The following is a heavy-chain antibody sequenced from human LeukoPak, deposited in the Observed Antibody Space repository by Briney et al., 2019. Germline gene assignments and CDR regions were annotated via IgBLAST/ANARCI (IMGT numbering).Heavy chain of an antibody. J-gene: IGHJ1*01. Sequence: PGGSLRLSCAAPGFTLSDCTMHWVRQASGQGLEWVARIRSKANNYATEYGASVKGRFTISRDDAKNTAYLQMNSLKTEDTAIYYCSAGPSGWTEFFQHWGQGTLVTVSS. V-gene: IGHV3-73*01. CDR3: SAGPSGWTEFFQH. CDR1: GFTLSDCT. D-gene: IGHD6-19*01. CDR2: IRSKANNYAT.